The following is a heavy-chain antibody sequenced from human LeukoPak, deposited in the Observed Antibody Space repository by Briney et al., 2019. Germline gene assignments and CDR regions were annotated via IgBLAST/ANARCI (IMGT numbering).Heavy chain of an antibody. Sequence: PGGSLRLSCAASGFTFSSYWMHWVRQAPGKGLVWVSRINSDGSSTSYADSVKGRFTISRDNAKNSLYLQMNSLRAEDTALYYCARVARRSYYDFWSGYYPPDYWGQGTLVTVSS. V-gene: IGHV3-74*01. CDR2: INSDGSST. CDR3: ARVARRSYYDFWSGYYPPDY. CDR1: GFTFSSYW. J-gene: IGHJ4*02. D-gene: IGHD3-3*01.